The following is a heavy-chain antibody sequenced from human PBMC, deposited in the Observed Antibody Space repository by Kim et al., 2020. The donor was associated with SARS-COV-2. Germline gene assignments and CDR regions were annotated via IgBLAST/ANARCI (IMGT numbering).Heavy chain of an antibody. CDR1: GFTFSSYG. J-gene: IGHJ4*02. CDR2: ISYDGSNK. CDR3: AKDKDYYDSSGYYFWPGDEYYFDY. V-gene: IGHV3-30*18. Sequence: GGSLRLSCAASGFTFSSYGMHWVRQAPGKGLEWVAVISYDGSNKYYADSVKGRFTISRDNSKNTLYLQMNSLRAEDTAVYYCAKDKDYYDSSGYYFWPGDEYYFDYWGQGTLVTVSS. D-gene: IGHD3-22*01.